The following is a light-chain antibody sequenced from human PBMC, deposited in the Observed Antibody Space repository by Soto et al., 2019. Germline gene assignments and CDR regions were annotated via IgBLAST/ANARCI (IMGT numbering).Light chain of an antibody. CDR1: SGSFASNY. J-gene: IGLJ7*01. CDR3: QSYGSSPGAV. Sequence: NFMLTQPHSVSESLGKTLTISCTRSSGSFASNYVQWYQQRPGSAPTTVMYEDNQRPSGVPDRFSGSIDSSSRSASLTISGLQTEDEAVYYCQSYGSSPGAVFGGGTQLTVL. V-gene: IGLV6-57*03. CDR2: EDN.